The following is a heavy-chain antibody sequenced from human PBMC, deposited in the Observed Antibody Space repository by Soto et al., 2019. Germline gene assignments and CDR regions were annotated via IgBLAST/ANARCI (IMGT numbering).Heavy chain of an antibody. Sequence: ASVKLSCKASGYTFTNNDVSWVRQATGQGLEWMGWMNPGSGDTGYAQKFQGRVTMTRDTSISTAYMELSSLRSDGTAVYYCARDYDSSLYYWGQGTLVTVSS. J-gene: IGHJ4*02. CDR1: GYTFTNND. CDR2: MNPGSGDT. D-gene: IGHD3-22*01. V-gene: IGHV1-8*02. CDR3: ARDYDSSLYY.